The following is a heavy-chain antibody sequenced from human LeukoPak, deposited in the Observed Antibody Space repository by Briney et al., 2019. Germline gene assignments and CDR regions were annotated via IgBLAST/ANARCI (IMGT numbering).Heavy chain of an antibody. V-gene: IGHV3-53*01. D-gene: IGHD3-9*01. Sequence: PGGSLRLSCAASGFTVSSNYMSWVRQAPGRGLEWVSIIYSGGSAYYADSVRGRFTISRDSSKNTLYLQMSSLRAEDTAVYYCARAPSEYYDILTGYFDYWGQGTLVTVSS. J-gene: IGHJ4*02. CDR2: IYSGGSA. CDR3: ARAPSEYYDILTGYFDY. CDR1: GFTVSSNY.